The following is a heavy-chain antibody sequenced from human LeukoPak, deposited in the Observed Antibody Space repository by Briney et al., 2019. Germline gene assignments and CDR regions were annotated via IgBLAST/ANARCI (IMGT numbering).Heavy chain of an antibody. D-gene: IGHD2-15*01. V-gene: IGHV3-53*01. Sequence: GGSLRLSCAASGFTVSSNYMSWVRQAPGKGLEWVSVIYSGGNTYYADSVKGRFAISRDNSKNTLYLQMNSLRAEDTAVYYCASGYCSGGHCYSVYFQHWGQGTLVTVSS. CDR2: IYSGGNT. J-gene: IGHJ1*01. CDR3: ASGYCSGGHCYSVYFQH. CDR1: GFTVSSNY.